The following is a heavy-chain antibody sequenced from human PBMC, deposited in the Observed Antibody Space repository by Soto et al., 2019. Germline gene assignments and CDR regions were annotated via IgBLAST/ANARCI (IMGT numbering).Heavy chain of an antibody. Sequence: QVQLVESGGGVVQPGRSLRLSCAASGFTFSSYAMHWVRQAPGKGLEWVAVISYDGSNKYYADSVKGRFTISRDNSKNTLYLQMNSLRAEDTAVYYCARDDLSGGGFDYWGQGTLVTVSS. CDR2: ISYDGSNK. V-gene: IGHV3-30-3*01. CDR3: ARDDLSGGGFDY. J-gene: IGHJ4*02. CDR1: GFTFSSYA. D-gene: IGHD3-16*01.